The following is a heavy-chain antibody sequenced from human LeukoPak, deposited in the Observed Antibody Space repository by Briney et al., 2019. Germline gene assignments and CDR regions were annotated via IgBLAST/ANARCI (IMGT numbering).Heavy chain of an antibody. CDR3: ARATSSSWYPFDY. CDR1: GYTLTELS. D-gene: IGHD6-13*01. Sequence: ASVKVSCKVSGYTLTELSIHWVRQAPGQGLEWMGIINPSGGSTSYAQKFQGRVTMTRDTSTSTVYMELSSLRSEDTAVYYCARATSSSWYPFDYWAREPWSPSPQ. J-gene: IGHJ4*02. V-gene: IGHV1-46*01. CDR2: INPSGGST.